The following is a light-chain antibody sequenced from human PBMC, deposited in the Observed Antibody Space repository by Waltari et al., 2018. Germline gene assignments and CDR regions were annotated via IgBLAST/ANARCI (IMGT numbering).Light chain of an antibody. V-gene: IGKV3-20*01. CDR2: GAS. CDR1: ESVSRA. J-gene: IGKJ1*01. CDR3: QHYLRLPVT. Sequence: EIVLTQSPGTLSLSVGEGATVSCRASESVSRALAWYQQKPGQAPRLLIYGASTRATGIPDRFSGSGSGTDFSLTISGLEPDDFAVYYCQHYLRLPVTFGQGTTVEI.